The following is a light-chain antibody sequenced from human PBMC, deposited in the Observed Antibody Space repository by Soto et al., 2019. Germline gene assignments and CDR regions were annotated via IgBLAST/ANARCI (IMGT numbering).Light chain of an antibody. J-gene: IGKJ1*01. V-gene: IGKV3-20*01. CDR3: QQYSGSPRT. CDR2: GAS. CDR1: QSISSTY. Sequence: EIVLTQSPGTLSLSPGQRATLSCRASQSISSTYLAWYQQKPGQAPSLLIYGASSRATGIPDRFSGSGSRTDFTLTISRLEPEDFAVYYCQQYSGSPRTFGQGTKVEIK.